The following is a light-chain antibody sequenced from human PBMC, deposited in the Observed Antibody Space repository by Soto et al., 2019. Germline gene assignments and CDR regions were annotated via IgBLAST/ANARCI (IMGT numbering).Light chain of an antibody. Sequence: SALTHPRSVSGSPGQAVTFSCTGTSIDVGGYDYVSWYQQHPGKAPKLMIYDVSKRPSGVPDRFSGSKSGSTASLTISGLQAEDEADYYCCSFAGTSYVFGAGSKVTVL. V-gene: IGLV2-11*01. CDR1: SIDVGGYDY. J-gene: IGLJ1*01. CDR3: CSFAGTSYV. CDR2: DVS.